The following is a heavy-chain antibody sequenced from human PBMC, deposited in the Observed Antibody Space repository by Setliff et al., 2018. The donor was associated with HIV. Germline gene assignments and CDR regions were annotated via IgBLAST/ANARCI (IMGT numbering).Heavy chain of an antibody. V-gene: IGHV4-59*01. Sequence: LSLTCNVSGASISSYYWTWIRQSPGNRLEWLGYITDSGNTNYNPSLRRRVTISADTSKNQVSLRLRSVTAADTAVYYCARETQQSYNIVTGYNYYYGIDVWGQGTKVTVSS. CDR2: ITDSGNT. CDR1: GASISSYY. J-gene: IGHJ6*02. D-gene: IGHD3-9*01. CDR3: ARETQQSYNIVTGYNYYYGIDV.